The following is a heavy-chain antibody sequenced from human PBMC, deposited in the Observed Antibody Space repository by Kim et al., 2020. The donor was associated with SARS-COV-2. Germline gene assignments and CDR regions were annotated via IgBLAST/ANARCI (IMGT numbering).Heavy chain of an antibody. CDR3: AKESGRDYYFDS. CDR2: INTKTGKP. D-gene: IGHD3-10*01. J-gene: IGHJ4*02. Sequence: ASVKVSCKGSGYPFTRSALHWMRQAPGQGLELMGWINTKTGKPTYAQAFTGRFVFSLDTSVTTAHLQISGLKADDTAVYFCAKESGRDYYFDSWGQGTQVPVSS. V-gene: IGHV7-4-1*02. CDR1: GYPFTRSA.